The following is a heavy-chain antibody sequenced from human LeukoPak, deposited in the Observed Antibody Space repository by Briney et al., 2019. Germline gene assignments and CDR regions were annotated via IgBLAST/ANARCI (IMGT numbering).Heavy chain of an antibody. CDR2: IGSSDSTT. CDR3: ARRAGAYSHPYDY. J-gene: IGHJ4*02. D-gene: IGHD4/OR15-4a*01. CDR1: GFTFSSYE. Sequence: GSLRLSCVASGFTFSSYEMNWVRQAPGKGLEWLSYIGSSDSTTHYADSVKGRFTISRDNSKNTLYLQMNSLRAEDTAVYYCARRAGAYSHPYDYWGQGTLVTVSS. V-gene: IGHV3-48*03.